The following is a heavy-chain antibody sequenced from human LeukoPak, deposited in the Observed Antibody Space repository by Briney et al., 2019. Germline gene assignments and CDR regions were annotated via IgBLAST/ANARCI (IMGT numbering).Heavy chain of an antibody. J-gene: IGHJ4*02. D-gene: IGHD2/OR15-2a*01. Sequence: GGSLRLSCAASGFTFSSYAMSWVRQAPGKGLEWVSAISGSGGSTYYADSVKGRFTISRDNSKNTLYLQMNSLRAEDTAVYYCAKKGGNIVTIKYYFDYWGQGTLVTVSS. CDR3: AKKGGNIVTIKYYFDY. CDR2: ISGSGGST. CDR1: GFTFSSYA. V-gene: IGHV3-23*01.